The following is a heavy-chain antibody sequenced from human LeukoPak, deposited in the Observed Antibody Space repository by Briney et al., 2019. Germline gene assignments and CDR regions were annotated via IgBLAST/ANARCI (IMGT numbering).Heavy chain of an antibody. D-gene: IGHD6-13*01. CDR1: GGSISTYY. Sequence: SETLSLSCTVSGGSISTYYWSWIRQPPGKGLEWIGYIYYSGSTNYNPSLKSRVTISVDTSKNQFSLKLSSVTAADTAVYYCARGTGYSSSWYVYWGQGTLVTVSS. J-gene: IGHJ4*02. CDR3: ARGTGYSSSWYVY. CDR2: IYYSGST. V-gene: IGHV4-59*01.